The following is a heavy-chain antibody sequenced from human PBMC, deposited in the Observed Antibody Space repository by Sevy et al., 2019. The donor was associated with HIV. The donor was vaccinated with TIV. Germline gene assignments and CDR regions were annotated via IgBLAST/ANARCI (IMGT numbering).Heavy chain of an antibody. D-gene: IGHD4-4*01. J-gene: IGHJ5*02. CDR1: GFTFNFHG. CDR2: IWHDGSNK. CDR3: ARETDNSARWLDP. V-gene: IGHV3-30*02. Sequence: GGSLRLSCAASGFTFNFHGMHWVRQAPGKGLEWVAFIWHDGSNKYMADSVKGRFTIFRDNSKNTLFLQTNSLTVEDTALHYCARETDNSARWLDPWGQGTLVTVSS.